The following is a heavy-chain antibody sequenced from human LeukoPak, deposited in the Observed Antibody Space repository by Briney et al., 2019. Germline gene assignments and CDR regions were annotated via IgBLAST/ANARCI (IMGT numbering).Heavy chain of an antibody. Sequence: ASVKVSCKASGYTFTGYYMHWVRQAPGQGLEWMGWINPNSGGTNYAQKFQGRVTMTRDTSISTAYMELSSLRSEDMAVYYCARGSVGEGYFDYWGQGTLVTVSS. CDR3: ARGSVGEGYFDY. CDR2: INPNSGGT. J-gene: IGHJ4*02. V-gene: IGHV1-2*02. D-gene: IGHD1-26*01. CDR1: GYTFTGYY.